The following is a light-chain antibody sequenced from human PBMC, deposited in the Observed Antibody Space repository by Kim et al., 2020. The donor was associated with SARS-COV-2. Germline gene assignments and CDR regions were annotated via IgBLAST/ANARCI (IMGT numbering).Light chain of an antibody. CDR1: SSNIGRNT. J-gene: IGLJ1*01. Sequence: ELTQPPSASGTPGQSVTISCSGSSSNIGRNTVNWYQQLPGTAPKLLIYNNNQRPSGVPDRFSDSKSGTSASLAISGLQSDDEADYYCAAWEDSLSGYVFGTGTKVTVL. CDR3: AAWEDSLSGYV. CDR2: NNN. V-gene: IGLV1-44*01.